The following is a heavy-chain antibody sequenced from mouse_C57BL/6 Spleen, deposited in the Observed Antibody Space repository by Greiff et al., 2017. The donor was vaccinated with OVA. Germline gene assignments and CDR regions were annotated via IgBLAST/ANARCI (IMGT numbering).Heavy chain of an antibody. CDR3: ATGTFDY. D-gene: IGHD4-1*01. Sequence: EVQLKESGPELVKPGASVKISCKASGYSFTGYYMNWVKQSPEKSLEWIGEINPSTGGTTYNQKFKAKATLTVDKSSSTAYMQLKSLTSEDSAVYYCATGTFDYWGQGTTLTVSS. CDR2: INPSTGGT. CDR1: GYSFTGYY. V-gene: IGHV1-42*01. J-gene: IGHJ2*01.